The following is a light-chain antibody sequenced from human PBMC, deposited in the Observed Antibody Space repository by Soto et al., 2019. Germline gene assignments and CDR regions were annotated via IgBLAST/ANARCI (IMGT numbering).Light chain of an antibody. CDR1: RSTIGSNP. J-gene: IGLJ2*01. Sequence: QSVLTQPPSASGTPGQGVTISCSGSRSTIGSNPVQWYHQLPGTAPKLLIYNNNQRPSGVPDSFSGSTSGTSASLAISGLESEDEADYYWAKWGGPLYGPVFGGGTKLTVL. CDR2: NNN. V-gene: IGLV1-44*01. CDR3: AKWGGPLYGPV.